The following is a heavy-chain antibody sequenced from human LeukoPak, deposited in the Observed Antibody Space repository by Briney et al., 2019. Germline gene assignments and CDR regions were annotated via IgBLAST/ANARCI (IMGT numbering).Heavy chain of an antibody. CDR1: GDTFTSYG. J-gene: IGHJ4*02. CDR3: ARDDIAGELLLDY. Sequence: ASVKVSCKASGDTFTSYGISWVRQAPGQGLEWMGWSSAYNGNTNYAQKLQGRVTMTTDTSTSTAYMELRSLRSDDTAVYYCARDDIAGELLLDYWGQGTLVPVSS. V-gene: IGHV1-18*01. CDR2: SSAYNGNT. D-gene: IGHD1-26*01.